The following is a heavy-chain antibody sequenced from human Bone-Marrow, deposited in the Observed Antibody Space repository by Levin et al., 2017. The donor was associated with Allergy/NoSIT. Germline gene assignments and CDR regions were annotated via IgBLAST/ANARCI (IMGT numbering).Heavy chain of an antibody. CDR3: ARAGELDYADWCFDL. CDR1: GFTFRSHS. J-gene: IGHJ2*01. V-gene: IGHV3-48*04. CDR2: ISTSSGTI. Sequence: GGSLRLSCAASGFTFRSHSMNWVRQAPGKGLEWVSYISTSSGTIYYAESVKGRFTISRDNARNSLYLQMDSPRAEDTALYYCARAGELDYADWCFDLWGRGTLVTVSS. D-gene: IGHD1-26*01.